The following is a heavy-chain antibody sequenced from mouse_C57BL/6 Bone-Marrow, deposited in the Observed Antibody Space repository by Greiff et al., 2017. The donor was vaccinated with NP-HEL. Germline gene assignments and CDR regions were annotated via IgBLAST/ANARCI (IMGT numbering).Heavy chain of an antibody. CDR1: GFNIKDYY. CDR2: IDREDGET. Sequence: VQLKESGAELVKPGASVTLSCTASGFNIKDYYMHWVKQRPEQGLEWIGRIDREDGETKYAPKFQGKATIPADTSSNTASLHLISLTSEYTAVYYCAREEWLLSWYFDVWGTGTTVTFSS. J-gene: IGHJ1*03. CDR3: AREEWLLSWYFDV. D-gene: IGHD2-3*01. V-gene: IGHV14-2*01.